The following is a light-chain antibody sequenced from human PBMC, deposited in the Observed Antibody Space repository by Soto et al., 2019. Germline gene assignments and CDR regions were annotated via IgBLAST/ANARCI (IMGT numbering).Light chain of an antibody. CDR3: QQYGGAPLT. V-gene: IGKV3-20*01. Sequence: EIVLTQSPGTLSLSPGERVTLSCRASQSLSSGYLAWYQQKFGQAPRLLIYDASRRATGIPERFSGSGSGTDFTLTISSLEPEDAGIYYCQQYGGAPLTFGGGTRVQIK. CDR1: QSLSSGY. CDR2: DAS. J-gene: IGKJ4*01.